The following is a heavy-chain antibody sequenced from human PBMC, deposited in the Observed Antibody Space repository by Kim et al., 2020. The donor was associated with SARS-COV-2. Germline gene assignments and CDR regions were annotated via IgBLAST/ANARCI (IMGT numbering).Heavy chain of an antibody. V-gene: IGHV3-7*01. CDR1: GFTFSSYW. Sequence: GGSLRLSCAASGFTFSSYWMSWVRQAPGKGLEWVANIKQDGSEKYYVDSVKGRFTISRDNAKNSLYLQMNSLRAEDTAVYYCARELSSGSYYYDYWGQGTLVTVSS. CDR2: IKQDGSEK. CDR3: ARELSSGSYYYDY. D-gene: IGHD3-10*01. J-gene: IGHJ4*02.